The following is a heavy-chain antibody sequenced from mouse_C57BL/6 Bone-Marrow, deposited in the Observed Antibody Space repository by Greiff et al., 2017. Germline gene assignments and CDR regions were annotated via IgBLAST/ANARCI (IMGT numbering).Heavy chain of an antibody. J-gene: IGHJ4*01. Sequence: VQLQQPGAELVKPGASVKLSCKASGYTFTSYWMHWVKQRPGQGLEWIGMIHPNSGSTNYNEKFKSKATLTVDKSSSTAYMQLSSLTSEDTAVYYCTPIYYDAMDYWGQGTSVTVSS. CDR1: GYTFTSYW. V-gene: IGHV1-64*01. CDR3: TPIYYDAMDY. D-gene: IGHD2-1*01. CDR2: IHPNSGST.